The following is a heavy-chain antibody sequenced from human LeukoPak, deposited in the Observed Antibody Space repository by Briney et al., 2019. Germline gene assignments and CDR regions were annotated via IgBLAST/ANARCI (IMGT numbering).Heavy chain of an antibody. CDR2: INAGNGNT. CDR3: ARSYSGSLATIDY. J-gene: IGHJ4*02. D-gene: IGHD1-26*01. Sequence: ASVKVSCKASGYTFTSYAMHWVRQAPGQRREWMGWINAGNGNTKYSQEFQGRVTITRDTSASTAYMELSSLRSEDMAVYYCARSYSGSLATIDYWGQGTLVTVSS. CDR1: GYTFTSYA. V-gene: IGHV1-3*03.